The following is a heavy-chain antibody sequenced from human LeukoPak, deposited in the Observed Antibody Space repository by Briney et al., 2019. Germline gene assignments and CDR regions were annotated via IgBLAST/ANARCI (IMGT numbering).Heavy chain of an antibody. V-gene: IGHV1-46*01. CDR2: INPSGGST. J-gene: IGHJ4*02. Sequence: ASVKVSCKASGYTFTSYYMHWVRQAPGQGLEWMGIINPSGGSTSYAQKFQGRVTMTRDASTSTVYMELCSLRSEDTAVYYCTRVPRESYAHWGQGTLVTVSS. CDR3: TRVPRESYAH. D-gene: IGHD3-16*01. CDR1: GYTFTSYY.